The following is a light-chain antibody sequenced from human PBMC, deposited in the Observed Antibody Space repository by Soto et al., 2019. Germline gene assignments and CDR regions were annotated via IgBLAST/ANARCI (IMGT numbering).Light chain of an antibody. CDR1: QSISSW. CDR3: QQYDSYSYT. J-gene: IGKJ5*01. Sequence: IQITQAPSSLSASVGDTVTITCRASQSISSWLAWYQQKPGKAPKLLISGASSLESGVPSRFSGSGSGTEFTLTISSLQPDDFATYYCQQYDSYSYTFGQGTRLEI. CDR2: GAS. V-gene: IGKV1-5*01.